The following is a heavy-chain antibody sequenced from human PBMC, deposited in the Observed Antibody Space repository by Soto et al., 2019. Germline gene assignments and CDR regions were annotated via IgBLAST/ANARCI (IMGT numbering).Heavy chain of an antibody. CDR1: GGSFSGYY. Sequence: ASETLSLTCAVYGGSFSGYYWSWIRQPPGKGLEWIGEINHSGSTNYNPSLKSRVTISVDTSKNQFSLKLSSVTAADTAVYYCARSSSGWYGVVGYWGQGTLVTVSS. CDR2: INHSGST. CDR3: ARSSSGWYGVVGY. V-gene: IGHV4-34*01. J-gene: IGHJ4*02. D-gene: IGHD6-19*01.